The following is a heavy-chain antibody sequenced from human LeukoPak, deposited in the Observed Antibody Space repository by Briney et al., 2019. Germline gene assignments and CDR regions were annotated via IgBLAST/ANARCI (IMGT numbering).Heavy chain of an antibody. V-gene: IGHV5-51*01. Sequence: GESLKISCKGSGYSFTRYWIGWVRQMPGEGLEWMGIIYPGDSDTRYSPSFQGQVTISADKSISTAYLQWSSLKASDTAMYYCARTPNIAVAGKAGGGDYWGQGTLVTVSS. J-gene: IGHJ4*02. CDR3: ARTPNIAVAGKAGGGDY. CDR2: IYPGDSDT. D-gene: IGHD6-19*01. CDR1: GYSFTRYW.